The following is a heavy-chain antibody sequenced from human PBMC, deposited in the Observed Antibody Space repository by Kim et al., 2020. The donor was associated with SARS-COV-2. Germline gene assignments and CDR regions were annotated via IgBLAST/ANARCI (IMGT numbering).Heavy chain of an antibody. V-gene: IGHV4-34*01. J-gene: IGHJ6*03. Sequence: SETLSLTCAVYGGSFSGYYWSWIRQPPGKGLEWIGEINHSGSTNYNPSFKSRVTIIVDTSKNQFSLKLSSVTAAETAVYYCARGRGVVIARYMDAWGEGT. D-gene: IGHD3-3*01. CDR3: ARGRGVVIARYMDA. CDR1: GGSFSGYY. CDR2: INHSGST.